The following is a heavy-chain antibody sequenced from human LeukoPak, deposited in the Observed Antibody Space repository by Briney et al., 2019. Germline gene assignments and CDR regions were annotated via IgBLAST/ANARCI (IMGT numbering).Heavy chain of an antibody. D-gene: IGHD2-2*02. J-gene: IGHJ4*02. CDR2: INPNTGGT. V-gene: IGHV1-2*02. CDR1: VYTFTDYY. Sequence: ASVTVSFMASVYTFTDYYMHGVRQAPGEGGEWMGWINPNTGGTNYAQNFQRRITITRDTSINTAYMQLTRLRSDDTAVYYCARMLAPATAIHGRLGVHLPYWGQGTLVTVSS. CDR3: ARMLAPATAIHGRLGVHLPY.